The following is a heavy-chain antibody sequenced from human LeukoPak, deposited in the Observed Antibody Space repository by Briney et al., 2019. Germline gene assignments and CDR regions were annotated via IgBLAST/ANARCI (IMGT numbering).Heavy chain of an antibody. V-gene: IGHV3-21*01. Sequence: PGGSLRLSCAASGFIFSSYNMNWVRQAPGKGLEWVSFISSSSYIYYADSVKGRFTISRDNAKNSLYLQMNSLRAEDTAVYYCARAPGYRSFLDYWGRGTLVTVSS. J-gene: IGHJ4*02. CDR3: ARAPGYRSFLDY. CDR1: GFIFSSYN. CDR2: ISSSSYI. D-gene: IGHD6-13*01.